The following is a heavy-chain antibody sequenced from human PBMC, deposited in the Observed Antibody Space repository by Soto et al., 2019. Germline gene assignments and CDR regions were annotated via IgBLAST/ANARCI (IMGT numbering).Heavy chain of an antibody. CDR1: GGSVSSGSYY. CDR3: ARDWAAAAGTFYYYGMDV. J-gene: IGHJ6*02. D-gene: IGHD6-13*01. CDR2: IYYSGST. V-gene: IGHV4-61*01. Sequence: SEILSLTCTVSGGSVSSGSYYWSWIRQPPGKGLEWIGYIYYSGSTNYNPSLKSRVTISVDTSKNQFSLKLSSVTAADTAVYYCARDWAAAAGTFYYYGMDVWGQGTTVTVSS.